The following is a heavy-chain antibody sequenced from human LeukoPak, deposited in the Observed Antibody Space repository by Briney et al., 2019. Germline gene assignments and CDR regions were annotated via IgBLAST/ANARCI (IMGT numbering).Heavy chain of an antibody. J-gene: IGHJ4*02. D-gene: IGHD3-16*02. V-gene: IGHV3-48*03. CDR3: ARATFGGFIDY. CDR1: GLTFSSYE. CDR2: ISNSGSTK. Sequence: GGSLRLSCAASGLTFSSYEMNWVRQAPGKGLEWVSYISNSGSTKYYADSVKGRFTISRNNAKNSLYLQTNSLRAEDTAIYYCARATFGGFIDYWGQGTLVTVSS.